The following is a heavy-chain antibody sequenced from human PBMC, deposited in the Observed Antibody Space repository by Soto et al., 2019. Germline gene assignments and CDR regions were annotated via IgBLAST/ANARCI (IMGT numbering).Heavy chain of an antibody. CDR2: IYYRGST. CDR3: AKLFSGGYGVGYGMDV. J-gene: IGHJ6*02. Sequence: SETLSLTCSVSGDSITSYYWTWIRQPPGKGLEWIGYIYYRGSTNYNPSLKSRVTISIDTSKNQFSLNLSSVTASDTAVYYCAKLFSGGYGVGYGMDVWGQGATVTVSS. D-gene: IGHD6-19*01. CDR1: GDSITSYY. V-gene: IGHV4-59*01.